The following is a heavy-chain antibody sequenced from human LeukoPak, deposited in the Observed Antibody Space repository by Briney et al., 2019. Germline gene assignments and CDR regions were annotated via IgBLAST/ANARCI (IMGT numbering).Heavy chain of an antibody. CDR3: AKGRGYYAMDG. CDR1: RFTPRTHA. CDR2: ISGSGGGM. Sequence: GGSLRLSPADPRFTPRTHAMTRVRQALRTGLEWVSPISGSGGGMNYADSVKGRFTISRDNSKNTLFLQMNSLRAEDTAVYYCAKGRGYYAMDGWGQGTTVTVSS. J-gene: IGHJ6*02. V-gene: IGHV3-23*01.